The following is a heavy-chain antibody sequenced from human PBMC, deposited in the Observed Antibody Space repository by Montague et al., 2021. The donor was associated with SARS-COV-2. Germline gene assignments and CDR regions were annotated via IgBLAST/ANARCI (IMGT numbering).Heavy chain of an antibody. J-gene: IGHJ1*01. CDR2: IYYTGST. V-gene: IGHV4-39*01. CDR1: GDSINSDTAF. CDR3: ARHPQH. Sequence: SETLSLTCTVSGDSINSDTAFWGWVRQSPGKGLEWIGSIYYTGSTYYNPSLKSRLTISVDTSENQFSLNLRSMTAADTAVYYCARHPQHWGQGTLVTVSS.